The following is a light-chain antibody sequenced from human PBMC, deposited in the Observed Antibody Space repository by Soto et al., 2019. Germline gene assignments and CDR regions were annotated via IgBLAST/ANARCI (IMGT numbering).Light chain of an antibody. J-gene: IGKJ2*01. CDR2: DAS. V-gene: IGKV1-5*01. CDR3: HQYDSSSPT. CDR1: QTISVW. Sequence: DIQMTQSPSTLSASVGDGVTITCRASQTISVWLAWYQQRPGKAPKFLIYDASNLETGVSSRFSGSGSGTEFTLTIRSLQPDDFATYYCHQYDSSSPTFGQGTKLEI.